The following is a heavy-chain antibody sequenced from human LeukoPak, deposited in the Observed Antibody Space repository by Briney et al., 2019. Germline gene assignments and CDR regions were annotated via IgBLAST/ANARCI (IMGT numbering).Heavy chain of an antibody. CDR2: VYYRGNT. V-gene: IGHV4-61*01. CDR1: GGSVSRDSFY. Sequence: PSETLSLTCTVSGGSVSRDSFYWSWIRQAPGKGLEWIGYVYYRGNTNYNPSLKSRVPISVDPSKNQFSLKVSSVTAADTAVYYSASPIYYYYGMDVWGQGITVTVSS. J-gene: IGHJ6*02. CDR3: ASPIYYYYGMDV.